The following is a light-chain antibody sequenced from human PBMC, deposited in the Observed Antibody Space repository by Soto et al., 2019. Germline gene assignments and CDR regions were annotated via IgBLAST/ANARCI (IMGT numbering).Light chain of an antibody. V-gene: IGKV1-17*03. CDR2: DAS. CDR3: QQYNSYLWT. J-gene: IGKJ1*01. Sequence: DIQVTQSPSAMSAAVGDRVTITCRTSQDISNRLGWFQQRPGKAPKLLIYDASSLESGVPSRFSGSGSGTEFTLTISSLQPDDFATYYCQQYNSYLWTFGQGTKVDIK. CDR1: QDISNR.